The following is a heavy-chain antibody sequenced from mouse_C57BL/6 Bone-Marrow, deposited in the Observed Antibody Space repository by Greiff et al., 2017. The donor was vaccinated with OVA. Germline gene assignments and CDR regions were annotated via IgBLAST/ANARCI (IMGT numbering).Heavy chain of an antibody. D-gene: IGHD1-1*01. V-gene: IGHV1-15*01. Sequence: QVQLQQSGAELVRPGASVTLSCKASGYTFTDYDMHWVKQTPVHGLEWIGALDPETGGTAYNQKFKGKAILTADKSSGTAYMELRSLTSEDSAVYYCTRWGSTLVAKGSDYWGQGTSLTVSS. CDR2: LDPETGGT. CDR3: TRWGSTLVAKGSDY. J-gene: IGHJ2*02. CDR1: GYTFTDYD.